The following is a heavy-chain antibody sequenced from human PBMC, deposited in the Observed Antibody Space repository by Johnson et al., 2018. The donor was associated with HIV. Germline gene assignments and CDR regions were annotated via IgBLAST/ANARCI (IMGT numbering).Heavy chain of an antibody. D-gene: IGHD1-14*01. Sequence: QVQLVESGGGLVKPGGSLRLSCAASGFTFSDYYMSWIRQAPGKGLEWLSYISSSGSTIYYSDSVKGRFTISRDNAKNSLYLQMNSLRAEDTAVDYCARDAVRTDDAFDIWGQGTMVTVSS. CDR2: ISSSGSTI. CDR3: ARDAVRTDDAFDI. CDR1: GFTFSDYY. V-gene: IGHV3-11*04. J-gene: IGHJ3*02.